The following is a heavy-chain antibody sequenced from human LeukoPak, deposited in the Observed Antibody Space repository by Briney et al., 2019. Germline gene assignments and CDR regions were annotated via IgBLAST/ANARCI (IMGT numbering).Heavy chain of an antibody. J-gene: IGHJ6*03. CDR3: AKDRCSNGIGCLYYYMDV. V-gene: IGHV4-59*01. Sequence: SETLSLTCTVSGGSISYFYWTWVRLPPGKGLEWIGYVFYSGSTNYNPSLKSRVAISVDTSKNHFSLKLSSVTAADTAVYYCAKDRCSNGIGCLYYYMDVWGKGTMVTISS. CDR2: VFYSGST. CDR1: GGSISYFY. D-gene: IGHD2-8*01.